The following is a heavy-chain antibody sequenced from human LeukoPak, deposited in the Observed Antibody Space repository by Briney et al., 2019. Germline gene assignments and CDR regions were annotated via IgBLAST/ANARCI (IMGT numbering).Heavy chain of an antibody. J-gene: IGHJ4*02. CDR3: ARGLYIVGAILFDY. Sequence: SETLSLTCKVSGYSISSNYYWGWIQQPPGKGLEWIGSIYHSGSTYYNPFLKSRVTISVDTSKNQFSLKLSSVTAADTAVYYCARGLYIVGAILFDYWGQGTLVTVSS. V-gene: IGHV4-38-2*02. D-gene: IGHD1-26*01. CDR2: IYHSGST. CDR1: GYSISSNYY.